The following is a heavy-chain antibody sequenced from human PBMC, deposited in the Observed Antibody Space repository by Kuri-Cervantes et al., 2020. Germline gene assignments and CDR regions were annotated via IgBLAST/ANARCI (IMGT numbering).Heavy chain of an antibody. CDR2: IIPIFGTA. Sequence: ASVKVSCKASGYTFTSYGISWVRQAPGRGLEWMGGIIPIFGTANYAQKFQVRVTMTTDTSTSTAYMELRSLRSDDTAVYYCARSNHLYCGGDCYSDYWGQGTLVTVSS. V-gene: IGHV1-18*01. CDR1: GYTFTSYG. CDR3: ARSNHLYCGGDCYSDY. D-gene: IGHD2-21*01. J-gene: IGHJ4*02.